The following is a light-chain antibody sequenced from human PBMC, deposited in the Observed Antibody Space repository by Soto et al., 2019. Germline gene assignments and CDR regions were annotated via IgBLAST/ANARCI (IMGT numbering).Light chain of an antibody. J-gene: IGKJ1*01. CDR2: DAS. CDR1: NGIDMY. V-gene: IGKV1-39*01. CDR3: QQSYSTPWT. Sequence: DIQMTQSQSSLSASVGDRVTITCQGSNGIDMYLNWFQQKPGQAPKLLIYDASNLETGVPSRFSGSGSGSDFTLTISSLQPEDFATYYCQQSYSTPWTFGQGTKVDIK.